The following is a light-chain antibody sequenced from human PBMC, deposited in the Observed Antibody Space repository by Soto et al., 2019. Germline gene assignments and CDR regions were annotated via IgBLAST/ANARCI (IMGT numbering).Light chain of an antibody. CDR1: SSDVGGYNY. J-gene: IGLJ1*01. CDR3: SSYTSGSTYV. CDR2: DVS. Sequence: QSVLTQPASVSGSPGQSIAISCTGTSSDVGGYNYVSWYQQHPGKAPKLMVYDVSNRPSGVSNRFSGSKSGNTASLTISGLLAEDEADYYCSSYTSGSTYVFGTGTKVTVL. V-gene: IGLV2-14*01.